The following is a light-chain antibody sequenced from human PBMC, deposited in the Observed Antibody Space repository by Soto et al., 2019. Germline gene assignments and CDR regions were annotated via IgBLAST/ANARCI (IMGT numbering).Light chain of an antibody. CDR3: QSYDISLHNYV. Sequence: QAVVTQPLSVSGAPGQRVSISCTGSTSNIGAPYDVHWYQHLPGTAPKLLIYGDNNRPSGVPDRFSGSKSGTSASLAITRLQAEDEADYYCQSYDISLHNYVFGTGTKLTVL. CDR1: TSNIGAPYD. V-gene: IGLV1-40*01. CDR2: GDN. J-gene: IGLJ1*01.